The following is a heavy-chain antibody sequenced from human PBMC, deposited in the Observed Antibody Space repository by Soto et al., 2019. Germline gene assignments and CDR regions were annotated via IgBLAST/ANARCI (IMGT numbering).Heavy chain of an antibody. Sequence: SVKVSCKASGFTFTSSAVQWVRQARGQRLEWIGWIVVGSGNTNYAQKFQERVTITRDMSTSTAYMELSSLRSEDTAVYYCAAGEYSYGYDYYYGLAVSGQGTTVPVSS. CDR1: GFTFTSSA. V-gene: IGHV1-58*01. D-gene: IGHD5-18*01. CDR3: AAGEYSYGYDYYYGLAV. CDR2: IVVGSGNT. J-gene: IGHJ6*02.